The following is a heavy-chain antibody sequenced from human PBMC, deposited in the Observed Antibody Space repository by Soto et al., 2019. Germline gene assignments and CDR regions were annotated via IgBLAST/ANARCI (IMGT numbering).Heavy chain of an antibody. V-gene: IGHV6-1*01. D-gene: IGHD1-1*01. CDR3: ARGSWDDVTGHYYMDV. CDR2: TYYRSKWYN. J-gene: IGHJ6*03. Sequence: QVQLQQSGPGLVKPSQTLSLTCDISGDSVSSNSAGWNWIRQTPSRSLEWLGRTYYRSKWYNNYALSVKSRVTVNPDTAKNQFSLQLNSVTPEDTAVYYCARGSWDDVTGHYYMDVWGKGTTVTVSS. CDR1: GDSVSSNSAG.